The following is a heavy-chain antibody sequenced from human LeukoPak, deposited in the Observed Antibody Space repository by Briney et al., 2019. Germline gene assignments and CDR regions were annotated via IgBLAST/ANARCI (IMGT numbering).Heavy chain of an antibody. Sequence: SVKVSCKASGGTFSSYAISWVRQAPGQGLEWMGGIIPIFGTANYAQKFQGRVTITADEFTSTVYMELSSLRFEDTAVYYCARPSYGGYDYGHYFAYWGQGTLVTVSS. CDR2: IIPIFGTA. D-gene: IGHD5-12*01. CDR1: GGTFSSYA. V-gene: IGHV1-69*13. CDR3: ARPSYGGYDYGHYFAY. J-gene: IGHJ4*01.